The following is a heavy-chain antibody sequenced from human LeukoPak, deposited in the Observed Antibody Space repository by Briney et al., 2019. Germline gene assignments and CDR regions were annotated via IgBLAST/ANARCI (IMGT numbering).Heavy chain of an antibody. D-gene: IGHD2-2*01. CDR1: GRSLSGYY. Sequence: SETLSLTCAVSGRSLSGYYWNWIRQPPGKGLEWIGYVNAVGSTKYNPSLSSRLTISVDKSKNQFSLKLNSVTAADSAVYFCARRVPAASGGGFDYWGQGTLVAVSS. CDR2: VNAVGST. CDR3: ARRVPAASGGGFDY. V-gene: IGHV4-4*08. J-gene: IGHJ4*02.